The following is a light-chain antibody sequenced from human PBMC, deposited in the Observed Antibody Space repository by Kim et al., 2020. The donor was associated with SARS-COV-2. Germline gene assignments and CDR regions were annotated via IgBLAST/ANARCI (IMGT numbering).Light chain of an antibody. CDR2: DTS. V-gene: IGKV3-20*01. Sequence: EIVLTQSPGTLSLSPGERATLSCRASQSVSSSNLAWYQQKPGQALRLLIYDTSKRATGIPDRFSGSGSGTDFTLTISRLEPEDFAVYYCHHYIDSPWMFGQGTKVDIK. CDR3: HHYIDSPWM. J-gene: IGKJ1*01. CDR1: QSVSSSN.